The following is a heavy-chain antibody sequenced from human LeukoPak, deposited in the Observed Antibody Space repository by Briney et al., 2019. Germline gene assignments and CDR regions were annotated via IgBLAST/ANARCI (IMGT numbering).Heavy chain of an antibody. Sequence: SQTLSLTCAISGDSVSSSSSAWSCIRQCPSIGLDSLGRTYYRSKWHNDYAESVNSRITINPDTSKNECSLQLNSVTPEDTAVYYCARNLRPDFDYWGQGTLVTVCS. CDR3: ARNLRPDFDY. V-gene: IGHV6-1*01. CDR1: GDSVSSSSSA. J-gene: IGHJ4*02. CDR2: TYYRSKWHN.